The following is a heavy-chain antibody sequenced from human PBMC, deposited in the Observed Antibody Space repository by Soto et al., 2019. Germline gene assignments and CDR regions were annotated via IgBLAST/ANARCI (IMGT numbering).Heavy chain of an antibody. Sequence: EVQLLESGGGLVQPGGSLRLSCAASGFPFSTSAMNWVRQAPGKGLEWVSIISASSDAAYYAESVKGRFASSRDNSKNTLYLRMDSLRAEDTAVYYCAKYCGSYPVYNGLSLWGQGTTVTVS. J-gene: IGHJ6*02. V-gene: IGHV3-23*01. CDR2: ISASSDAA. D-gene: IGHD1-26*01. CDR1: GFPFSTSA. CDR3: AKYCGSYPVYNGLSL.